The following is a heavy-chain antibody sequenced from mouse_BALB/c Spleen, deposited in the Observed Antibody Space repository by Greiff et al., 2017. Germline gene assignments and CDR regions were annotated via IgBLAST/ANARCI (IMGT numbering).Heavy chain of an antibody. J-gene: IGHJ3*01. D-gene: IGHD1-1*01. CDR2: ISYSGST. V-gene: IGHV3-2*02. CDR1: GYSITSDYA. Sequence: EVQRVESGPGLVKPSQSLSLTCTVTGYSITSDYAWNWIRQFPGNKLEWMGYISYSGSTSYNPSLKSRISITRDTSKNQFFLQLNSVTTEDTATYYCVNYYGSSYGFAYWGQGTLVTVSA. CDR3: VNYYGSSYGFAY.